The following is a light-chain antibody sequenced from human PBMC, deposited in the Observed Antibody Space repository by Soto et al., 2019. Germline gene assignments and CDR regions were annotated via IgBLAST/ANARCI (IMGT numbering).Light chain of an antibody. CDR1: STDYGGYKY. V-gene: IGLV2-11*01. CDR3: CSYAGGYTHAV. J-gene: IGLJ2*01. Sequence: QSALTQPRSVSGSPGQSVSISCAGTSTDYGGYKYVSWYQQHPGKAPKLMIFDVSERPSGVPDRFSGSKSGSTASLSISGLQAEDEADYYCCSYAGGYTHAVFGGGTKLTVL. CDR2: DVS.